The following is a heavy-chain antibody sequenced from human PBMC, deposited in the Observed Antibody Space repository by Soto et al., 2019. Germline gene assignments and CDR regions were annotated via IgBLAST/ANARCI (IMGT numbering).Heavy chain of an antibody. Sequence: ASVKVSCKASGYTFTSYGINWVRQATGQGLEWMGWMNPNSGNTGYAQKFQGRVTMTRNTSISTAYMELSSLRSEDTAVYYCARGYCSGGSCYGGMDVWGQGTTVTVSS. CDR2: MNPNSGNT. CDR3: ARGYCSGGSCYGGMDV. J-gene: IGHJ6*02. CDR1: GYTFTSYG. D-gene: IGHD2-15*01. V-gene: IGHV1-8*01.